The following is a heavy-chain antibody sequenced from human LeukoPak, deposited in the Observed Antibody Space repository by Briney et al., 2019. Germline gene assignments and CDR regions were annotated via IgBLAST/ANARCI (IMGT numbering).Heavy chain of an antibody. Sequence: ASVTVSCKASGYTFTGYYMHWVRQAPGQGLEWMGWINPNSGGTNYAQKFQGRVTMTRDTSISTAYMELSRLRSDDTAVYYCARVSYYYDSSGYYHLDYWGQGTLVTVSS. J-gene: IGHJ4*02. CDR3: ARVSYYYDSSGYYHLDY. CDR2: INPNSGGT. CDR1: GYTFTGYY. V-gene: IGHV1-2*02. D-gene: IGHD3-22*01.